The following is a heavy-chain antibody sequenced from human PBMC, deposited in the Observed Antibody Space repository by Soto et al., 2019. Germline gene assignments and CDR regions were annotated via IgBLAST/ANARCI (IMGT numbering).Heavy chain of an antibody. CDR1: GFTFSHYS. CDR3: ARLPGEIFAYFHYGMDV. D-gene: IGHD3-3*01. CDR2: ISGSSSSI. J-gene: IGHJ6*02. V-gene: IGHV3-48*02. Sequence: GGSLRLSCAASGFTFSHYSMNWVRQAPGKGLEWVSYISGSSSSIYYADSVKGRFTISRDNAKNSLYLQMNSLSDDDTAVYYCARLPGEIFAYFHYGMDVWGQGTTVTVS.